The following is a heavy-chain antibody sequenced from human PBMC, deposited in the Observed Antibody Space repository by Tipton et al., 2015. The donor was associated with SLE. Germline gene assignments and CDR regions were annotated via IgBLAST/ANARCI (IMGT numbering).Heavy chain of an antibody. D-gene: IGHD2-8*01. V-gene: IGHV4-59*11. J-gene: IGHJ3*02. CDR2: IYYSGNT. CDR1: GGSISSHY. CDR3: ARESGVSDAFDI. Sequence: TLSLTFTISGGSISSHYWSWIRQPPGKGLEWIGYIYYSGNTNYNPSLKSRVTISVDTSKNQFSLKLRSVTAADTAVYYCARESGVSDAFDIWGQGTMVTVSS.